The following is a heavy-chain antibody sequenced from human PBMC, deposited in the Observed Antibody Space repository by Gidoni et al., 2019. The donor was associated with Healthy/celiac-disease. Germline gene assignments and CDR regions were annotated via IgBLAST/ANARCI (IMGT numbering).Heavy chain of an antibody. CDR2: IIPSLSTA. V-gene: IGHV1-69*01. J-gene: IGHJ5*02. D-gene: IGHD1-26*01. CDR1: RGTFRSSA. CDR3: ARDKGLSGSYLCGWFYP. Sequence: VQLVQSVPEVKKPGSSVKVSCKAYRGTFRSSAISWVRQAHGQGRELMGGIIPSLSTANSAQKCQGRVTITEDEATSTAYMELSSLRSEDTAGYDCARDKGLSGSYLCGWFYPWGQGTLVTVSS.